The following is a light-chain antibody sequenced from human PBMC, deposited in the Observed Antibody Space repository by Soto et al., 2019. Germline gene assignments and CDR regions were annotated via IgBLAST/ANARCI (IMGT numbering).Light chain of an antibody. CDR3: QRSGGSLWT. Sequence: EIVLTQSPGTLSLSPGERATLSCRASQSVSSSYLAWYQQTPGQAPRLLIYGPSSRATGLPDRFSGSGSGTDLTLTSSRLEPEVFAVYYCQRSGGSLWTFGEGTKVEIK. J-gene: IGKJ1*01. CDR1: QSVSSSY. V-gene: IGKV3-20*01. CDR2: GPS.